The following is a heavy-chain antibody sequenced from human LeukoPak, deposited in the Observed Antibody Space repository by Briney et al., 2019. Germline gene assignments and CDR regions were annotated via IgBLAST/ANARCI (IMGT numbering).Heavy chain of an antibody. CDR2: ISGSGGST. D-gene: IGHD3-22*01. CDR3: ATGSGYYYDH. V-gene: IGHV3-23*01. CDR1: GFTFSSYA. J-gene: IGHJ4*02. Sequence: GGSLRLSCAASGFTFSSYAMSWVRQAPGKGLEWVSGISGSGGSTYYADSVKGRFTISRDNSKNTLYLQMNSLRAEDTAVYYCATGSGYYYDHWGQGTLVTVSS.